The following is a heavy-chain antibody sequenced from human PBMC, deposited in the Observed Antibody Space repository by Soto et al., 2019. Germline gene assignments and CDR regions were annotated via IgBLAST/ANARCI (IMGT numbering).Heavy chain of an antibody. CDR3: ARVGCSGGGCYSIDYYYYAMDV. V-gene: IGHV4-61*08. CDR1: GGSVSSGGYF. J-gene: IGHJ6*02. Sequence: QVQLQESGPGLVKPSETLSLTCTVSGGSVSSGGYFWSWIRQSPGKGLEWIGYIYHSGSTNYNPSLKSRVTISLDMSKNQFSLKMTSVTAADTAVDYCARVGCSGGGCYSIDYYYYAMDVWGQGTTVTVSS. CDR2: IYHSGST. D-gene: IGHD2-15*01.